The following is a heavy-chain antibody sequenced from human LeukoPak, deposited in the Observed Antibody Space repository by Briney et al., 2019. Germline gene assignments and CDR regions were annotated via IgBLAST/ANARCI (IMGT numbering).Heavy chain of an antibody. CDR1: GGTFSSYA. CDR2: IIPIFGTA. CDR3: ARHSGKNSGYDYAFDY. D-gene: IGHD5-12*01. J-gene: IGHJ4*02. V-gene: IGHV1-69*06. Sequence: GASVKVSCKASGGTFSSYAISWVRQAPGQGLEWMGGIIPIFGTANYAQKFQGRVTITADKSTSTAYMKLSSLRSEDTAVYYCARHSGKNSGYDYAFDYWGQGTLVTVSS.